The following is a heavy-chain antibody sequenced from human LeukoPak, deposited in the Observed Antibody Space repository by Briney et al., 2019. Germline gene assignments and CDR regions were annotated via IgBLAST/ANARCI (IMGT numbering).Heavy chain of an antibody. CDR1: GFTFSSYS. Sequence: GGSLRLSCAASGFTFSSYSMNWVRQAPGKGLEWVSSISSSSSYIYYADSVKGRFTISRDNAKNSLYLQMNSLRAEDTAVYYCARVYYDILTGYYSSFQHWGQGTLVTVSS. CDR2: ISSSSSYI. CDR3: ARVYYDILTGYYSSFQH. D-gene: IGHD3-9*01. V-gene: IGHV3-21*01. J-gene: IGHJ1*01.